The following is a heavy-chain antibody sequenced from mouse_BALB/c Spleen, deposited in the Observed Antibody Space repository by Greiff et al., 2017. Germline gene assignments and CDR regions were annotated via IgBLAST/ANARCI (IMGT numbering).Heavy chain of an antibody. Sequence: EVQLQESGPGLVKPSQSLSLTCTVTGYSITSDYAWNWIRQFPGNKLEWMGYISYSGSTSYNPSLKSRISITRDTSKNQFFLQLNSVTTEDTATYYCARGGYYPSYWYFDVWGAGTTVTVSS. CDR3: ARGGYYPSYWYFDV. V-gene: IGHV3-2*02. CDR1: GYSITSDYA. J-gene: IGHJ1*01. D-gene: IGHD2-3*01. CDR2: ISYSGST.